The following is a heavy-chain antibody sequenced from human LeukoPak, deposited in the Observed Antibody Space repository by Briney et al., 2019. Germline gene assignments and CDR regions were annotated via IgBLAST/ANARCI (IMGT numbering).Heavy chain of an antibody. J-gene: IGHJ4*02. V-gene: IGHV1-69*05. CDR2: IIPIFGTA. CDR3: AREAPGIAAPSDY. CDR1: GGTFSSYA. D-gene: IGHD6-13*01. Sequence: SVKVSCKASGGTFSSYAISWVRQAPGQGLEWMGGIIPIFGTANYAQKFQDRVTIITDESTSTAYMELSSLRSEDTAVYYCAREAPGIAAPSDYWGQGTLVTVSS.